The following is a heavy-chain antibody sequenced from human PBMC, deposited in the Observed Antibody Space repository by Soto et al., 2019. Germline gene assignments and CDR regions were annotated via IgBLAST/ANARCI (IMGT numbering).Heavy chain of an antibody. CDR2: IYYSGST. Sequence: SETLSLTCTVSGGSISSSSYYWGWIRQPPGKGLEWIGSIYYSGSTYYNPSLKSRVTISVDTSKNQFSLKLSSVTAADTAVYYCARIRFLEWLGDRAFDYWGQGTLVTVSS. J-gene: IGHJ4*02. CDR3: ARIRFLEWLGDRAFDY. V-gene: IGHV4-39*01. CDR1: GGSISSSSYY. D-gene: IGHD3-3*01.